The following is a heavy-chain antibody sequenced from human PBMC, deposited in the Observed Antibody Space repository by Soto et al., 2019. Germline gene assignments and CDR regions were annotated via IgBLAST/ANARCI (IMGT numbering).Heavy chain of an antibody. D-gene: IGHD4-17*01. CDR2: VTDNGRST. CDR3: AKERATTTAFDY. V-gene: IGHV3-23*01. J-gene: IGHJ4*02. CDR1: GFTFSRDG. Sequence: PGGSLRLSCAASGFTFSRDGMSWVRQAPGKGLEWVSLVTDNGRSTYYADSVKGRFTISRDNTKNTLFLQMNSLRAEDTALYYCAKERATTTAFDYWGQGALVTVSS.